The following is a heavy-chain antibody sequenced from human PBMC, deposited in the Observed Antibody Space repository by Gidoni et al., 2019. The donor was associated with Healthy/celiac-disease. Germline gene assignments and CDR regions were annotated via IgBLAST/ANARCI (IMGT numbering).Heavy chain of an antibody. CDR2: IFPSLGIA. CDR1: GGTFSSYT. D-gene: IGHD6-19*01. CDR3: ASRSLAVAGTSYWYFDL. J-gene: IGHJ2*01. Sequence: QVQLAQSGAEVKKPGSSVKVSCQASGGTFSSYTISWVRQAPGQGLEWMGRIFPSLGIANDAQKFQGRVTITADKSTSTAYMELSSLRSEDTAVYYCASRSLAVAGTSYWYFDLWGRGTLVTVSS. V-gene: IGHV1-69*02.